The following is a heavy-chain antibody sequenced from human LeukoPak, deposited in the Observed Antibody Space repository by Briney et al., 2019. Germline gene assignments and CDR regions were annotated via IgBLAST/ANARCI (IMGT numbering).Heavy chain of an antibody. CDR1: GFTFSSYT. Sequence: GGSLRLSCAASGFTFSSYTMHWVRQAPGKGLEWVAVISYDGSNKYYADSVKGRFTISRDNSKNTLYLQMGSLRAEDTAVYYCARVEGYCSSTSCRGGYFDYWGQGTLVTVSS. J-gene: IGHJ4*02. V-gene: IGHV3-30*14. CDR3: ARVEGYCSSTSCRGGYFDY. D-gene: IGHD2-2*01. CDR2: ISYDGSNK.